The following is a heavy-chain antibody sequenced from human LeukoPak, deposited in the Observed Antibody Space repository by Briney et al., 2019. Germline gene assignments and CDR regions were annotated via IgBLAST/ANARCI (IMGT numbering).Heavy chain of an antibody. CDR1: GYTFTGYY. Sequence: ASVKVSCKASGYTFTGYYMHWVRQAPGQGLEWMGWINPNSGGTNYALKFQGRVTMTRDTSISTAYMELSRLRSDDTAVYYCARKIRVTGCFDYWGQGTLVTVSS. J-gene: IGHJ4*02. D-gene: IGHD2-21*02. CDR2: INPNSGGT. V-gene: IGHV1-2*02. CDR3: ARKIRVTGCFDY.